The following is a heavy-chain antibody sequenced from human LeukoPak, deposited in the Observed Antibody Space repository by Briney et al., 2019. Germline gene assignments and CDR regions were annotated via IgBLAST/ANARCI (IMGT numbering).Heavy chain of an antibody. V-gene: IGHV3-9*01. CDR1: GFTFDDYA. J-gene: IGHJ1*01. CDR2: ISWNSGSI. Sequence: PGGSLRLSCAASGFTFDDYAMHWVRQAPGKGLEWVSGISWNSGSIGYADSVKGRFTISRDNAKNSLYLQMNSLRAEDTPLYYCAKGGDYGGNSEYFQHWGQGTLVTVSS. D-gene: IGHD4-23*01. CDR3: AKGGDYGGNSEYFQH.